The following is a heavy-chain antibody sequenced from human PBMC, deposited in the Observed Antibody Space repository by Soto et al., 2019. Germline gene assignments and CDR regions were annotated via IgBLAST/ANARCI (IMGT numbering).Heavy chain of an antibody. V-gene: IGHV3-23*01. J-gene: IGHJ4*02. CDR3: AKSRGDSWPTYFFDL. D-gene: IGHD6-13*01. Sequence: EVQLLESGGGLVQPGGSLTLSCAASGFPFSGYSLSWVRQTPGKGLEWVAGISGSGYSRYQADSVMGRFSISRDNFKTTLYLELSSLRAEDTALYYCAKSRGDSWPTYFFDLWGQGTLVTVSS. CDR1: GFPFSGYS. CDR2: ISGSGYSR.